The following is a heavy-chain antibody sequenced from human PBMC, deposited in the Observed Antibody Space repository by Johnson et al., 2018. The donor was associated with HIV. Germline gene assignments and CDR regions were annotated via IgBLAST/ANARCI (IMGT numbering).Heavy chain of an antibody. Sequence: VQLVESGGGVVRPGGSLRLSCGASGFTFDTYGMTWVRQAPGKGLEWVAVISYDGSNKYYADSVKGRFTISRDNSKNTLYLQMNSLRAEDTAVYYCAKVWDYFDSNAVDIWGQGTVVTVSS. D-gene: IGHD3-22*01. CDR1: GFTFDTYG. CDR2: ISYDGSNK. CDR3: AKVWDYFDSNAVDI. V-gene: IGHV3-30*18. J-gene: IGHJ3*02.